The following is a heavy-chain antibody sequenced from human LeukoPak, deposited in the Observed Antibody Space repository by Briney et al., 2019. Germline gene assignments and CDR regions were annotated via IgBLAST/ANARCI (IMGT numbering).Heavy chain of an antibody. CDR1: GFTFSSYT. CDR2: ITSPVGRI. Sequence: GGSLRLSCAASGFTFSSYTMNWVRQAPGKGLEWVSSITSPVGRIYYADSLKGRITISRDNARSSLYLQMNSLRAEDTAVYYCATDGRSSGWYGFDYWGLGTLVTVSS. V-gene: IGHV3-21*01. D-gene: IGHD6-19*01. CDR3: ATDGRSSGWYGFDY. J-gene: IGHJ4*02.